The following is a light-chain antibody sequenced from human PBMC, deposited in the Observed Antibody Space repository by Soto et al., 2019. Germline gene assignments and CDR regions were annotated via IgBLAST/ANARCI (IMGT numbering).Light chain of an antibody. Sequence: TVLTQSPATLSVSPGERASLSCRASQSVSINLAWYQQKPGQAPRLLIYGASTRATGIPARFSGSGSGTEFTLPINSLQSEDFAVYYCQEYDNWSPEGTFGQGTKVEV. J-gene: IGKJ1*01. CDR3: QEYDNWSPEGT. CDR2: GAS. V-gene: IGKV3-15*01. CDR1: QSVSIN.